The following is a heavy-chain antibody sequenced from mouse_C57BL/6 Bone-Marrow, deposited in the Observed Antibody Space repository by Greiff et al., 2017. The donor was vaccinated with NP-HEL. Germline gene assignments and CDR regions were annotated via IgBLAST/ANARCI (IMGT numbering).Heavy chain of an antibody. D-gene: IGHD2-4*01. CDR1: GYTFTDYY. V-gene: IGHV1-26*01. J-gene: IGHJ4*01. CDR3: ARRHDYDFYAMDY. CDR2: INPNNGGT. Sequence: EVQLQQSGPELVKPGASVKISCKASGYTFTDYYMNWVKQSHGKSLEWIGDINPNNGGTSYNQKFKGKATLTVDKSSSTAYMELRSLTSEDSAVYYCARRHDYDFYAMDYWGQGTSVTVSS.